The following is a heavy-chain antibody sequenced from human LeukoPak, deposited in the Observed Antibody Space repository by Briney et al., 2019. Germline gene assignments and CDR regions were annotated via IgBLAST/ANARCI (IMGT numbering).Heavy chain of an antibody. Sequence: GGSLRLSCAASGFTFSSYWMHWVRQAPGKGLVWVSRINTDGSSTSYADSVKGRFTISRDNAKNTLYLQMNSLRAEDTAVYYCARGTYDFWSGYTVYWFDPWGQGTLVTVSS. CDR2: INTDGSST. D-gene: IGHD3-3*01. J-gene: IGHJ5*02. V-gene: IGHV3-74*01. CDR1: GFTFSSYW. CDR3: ARGTYDFWSGYTVYWFDP.